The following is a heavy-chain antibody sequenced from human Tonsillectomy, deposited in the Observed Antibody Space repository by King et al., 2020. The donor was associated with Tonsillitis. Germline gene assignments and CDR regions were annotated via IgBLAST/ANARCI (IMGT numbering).Heavy chain of an antibody. V-gene: IGHV4-34*01. CDR1: GGSFSGYY. CDR2: INHIGIT. D-gene: IGHD5-24*01. J-gene: IGHJ3*02. Sequence: VQLQQWGAGLLKPSETLSLTCVVYGGSFSGYYWSWIRQPPGKGLEWIGEINHIGITNNKPSLKSRVTMSVDTSKNQLSPKLGSVTAADTAWYYCARGGWPFDNDDAFDIWGQGTVVTVS. CDR3: ARGGWPFDNDDAFDI.